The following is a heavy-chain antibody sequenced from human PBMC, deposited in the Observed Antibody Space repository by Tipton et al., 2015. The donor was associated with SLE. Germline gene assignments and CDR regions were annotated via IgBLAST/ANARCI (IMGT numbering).Heavy chain of an antibody. V-gene: IGHV1-69*06. Sequence: QVQLVQSGAEVKKPGSSVRVSCKASGGNFSSHSISWVRQAPGHGLEWMGGIIPMVGATNYAQKFQGRVTILADKSTGTPYMELSSLRSEDAAVYYCARGPTMVLTARGYFDLWGRGTLVTVTS. CDR2: IIPMVGAT. CDR1: GGNFSSHS. D-gene: IGHD4/OR15-4a*01. J-gene: IGHJ2*01. CDR3: ARGPTMVLTARGYFDL.